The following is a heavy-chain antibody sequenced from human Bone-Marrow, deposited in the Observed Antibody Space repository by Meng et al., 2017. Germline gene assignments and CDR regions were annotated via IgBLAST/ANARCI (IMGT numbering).Heavy chain of an antibody. CDR2: ISSSGSTI. CDR1: GLTFSDYY. J-gene: IGHJ4*02. CDR3: AREPGYGEEGFDY. V-gene: IGHV3-11*01. D-gene: IGHD5-18*01. Sequence: QVQLVGCGGGLFKPGGSLRFSCAAPGLTFSDYYMGWIRQAPGKGLEWVSYISSSGSTIYYADSVKGRFTISRDNAKNSLYLQMNSLRAEDTAVYYCAREPGYGEEGFDYWGQGTLVTVSS.